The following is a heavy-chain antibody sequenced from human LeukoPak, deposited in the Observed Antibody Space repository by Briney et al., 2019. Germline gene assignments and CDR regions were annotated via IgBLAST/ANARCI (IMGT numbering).Heavy chain of an antibody. CDR3: ARYGGFLDY. D-gene: IGHD3-16*01. CDR2: VSYDGRNQ. CDR1: GFTFSNYA. Sequence: GGSLRLSCAASGFTFSNYAMHWVRQAPGKGLEWVAVVSYDGRNQYYADSVKGRFTVSRDNSKSTLYLQMNRLRGEDTAVYNCARYGGFLDYWGQGTLVTVSS. J-gene: IGHJ4*02. V-gene: IGHV3-30*04.